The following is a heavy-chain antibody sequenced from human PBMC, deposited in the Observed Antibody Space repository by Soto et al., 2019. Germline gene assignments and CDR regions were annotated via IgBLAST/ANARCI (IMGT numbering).Heavy chain of an antibody. CDR2: IIPIFGTA. J-gene: IGHJ5*02. CDR1: GGTFSSYA. CDR3: ARDRGYGGNSLGWFDP. D-gene: IGHD4-17*01. V-gene: IGHV1-69*06. Sequence: QVQLVQSGAEVKKPGSSVKVSCKASGGTFSSYAISWVRQAPGQGLEWMGGIIPIFGTANYAQKSQGRVTITADKSTSTAYMELSSLRSEDTAVYYCARDRGYGGNSLGWFDPWGQGTLVTVSS.